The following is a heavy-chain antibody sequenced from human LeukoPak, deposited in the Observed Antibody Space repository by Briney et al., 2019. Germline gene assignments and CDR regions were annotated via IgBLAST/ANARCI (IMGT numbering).Heavy chain of an antibody. J-gene: IGHJ3*02. CDR2: ISSSGSTI. V-gene: IGHV3-11*01. Sequence: GGSLRLSCAASGFTFSDYYMNWIRQAPGKGLGWVSYISSSGSTIYYADSVKGRFTISRDNAKNSLYLQMNSLRAEDTAVYYCARVFGATVNDAFDIWGQGTMVTVSS. D-gene: IGHD3-16*01. CDR1: GFTFSDYY. CDR3: ARVFGATVNDAFDI.